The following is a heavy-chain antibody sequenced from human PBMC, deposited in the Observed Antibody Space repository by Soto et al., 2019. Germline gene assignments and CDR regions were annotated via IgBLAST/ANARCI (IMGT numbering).Heavy chain of an antibody. CDR2: INPETGGT. V-gene: IGHV1-2*02. Sequence: ASVKVSCKASGYTFTGYYVHWVREAPGQGLEWMGWINPETGGTSYAQKFQGRVTLSRDTSINTAYLELSRLRFDDAAVYFCARERYQVISDDMDDWGQGTTVTVSS. J-gene: IGHJ6*02. CDR3: ARERYQVISDDMDD. D-gene: IGHD2-2*01. CDR1: GYTFTGYY.